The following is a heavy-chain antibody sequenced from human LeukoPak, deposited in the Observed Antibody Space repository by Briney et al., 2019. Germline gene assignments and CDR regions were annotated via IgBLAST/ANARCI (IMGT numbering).Heavy chain of an antibody. CDR2: INGDGSIT. J-gene: IGHJ3*02. CDR3: ARAGNGFDI. Sequence: GGSLRLSCAASGFSFSRYWIHWVRQAPGKGLVWVSRINGDGSITTYADSVRGRFTISRDNAKNTLYLQMNSLRAEDTAVYYCARAGNGFDIWGRGTMVTVPS. V-gene: IGHV3-74*01. CDR1: GFSFSRYW.